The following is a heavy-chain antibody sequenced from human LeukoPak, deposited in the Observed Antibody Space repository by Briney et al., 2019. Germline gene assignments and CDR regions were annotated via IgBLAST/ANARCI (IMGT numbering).Heavy chain of an antibody. CDR3: ARDQGTVIVPTAIGWFDP. V-gene: IGHV4-61*02. CDR1: GGSISSGSFY. CDR2: IYSSGST. Sequence: SRTLSLTCTVSGGSISSGSFYWSWIRQPAGKGLEWIGRIYSSGSTNYNPSLKSRVTISVDTSKNQFSLKLRSVTAADTAVYYCARDQGTVIVPTAIGWFDPWGQRTLVTVSS. J-gene: IGHJ5*02. D-gene: IGHD2-2*02.